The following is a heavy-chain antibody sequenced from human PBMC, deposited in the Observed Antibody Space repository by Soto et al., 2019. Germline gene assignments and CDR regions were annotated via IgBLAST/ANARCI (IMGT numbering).Heavy chain of an antibody. CDR3: ERVGLVVSPGKKRITIFGVVIPNSEYGMDV. Sequence: GESLKISCKGSGYSFTSYWISWVRQMPGKGLEWMGRIDPSDSYTNYSPFFQGHVTISADKSISTAYLQWSSLKASDTAMYYCERVGLVVSPGKKRITIFGVVIPNSEYGMDVWGQGTTVTVSS. CDR2: IDPSDSYT. V-gene: IGHV5-10-1*01. CDR1: GYSFTSYW. D-gene: IGHD3-3*01. J-gene: IGHJ6*02.